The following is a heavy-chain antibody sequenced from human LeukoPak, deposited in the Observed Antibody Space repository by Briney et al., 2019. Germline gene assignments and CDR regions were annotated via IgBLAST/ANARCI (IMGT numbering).Heavy chain of an antibody. D-gene: IGHD6-13*01. J-gene: IGHJ6*03. Sequence: GGSLRLSCAASGFTFSSYSMNWVRQAPGKGLEWVSSISSSSSYIYYADSVKGRFTISRDNAKNSLYLQVNSLRAEDTAVYYCARVPQQLPYYYYYMDVWGKGTTVTVSS. CDR1: GFTFSSYS. V-gene: IGHV3-21*01. CDR2: ISSSSSYI. CDR3: ARVPQQLPYYYYYMDV.